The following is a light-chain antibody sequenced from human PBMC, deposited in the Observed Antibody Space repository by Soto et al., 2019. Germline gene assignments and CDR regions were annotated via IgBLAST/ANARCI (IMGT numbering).Light chain of an antibody. CDR1: QNISTS. CDR2: DVS. Sequence: DIQLTQSPSTLSASVGDSVTITCRASQNISTSLAWYQHKPGKAPKLLMFDVSNLESGVPSRFSGSGSGTEFTLTISSPHSDDFATYYCQQYDYSRTFGQGTKVDIK. CDR3: QQYDYSRT. V-gene: IGKV1-5*01. J-gene: IGKJ1*01.